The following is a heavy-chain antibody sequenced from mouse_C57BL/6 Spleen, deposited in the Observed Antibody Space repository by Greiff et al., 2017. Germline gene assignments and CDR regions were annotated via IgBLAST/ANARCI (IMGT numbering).Heavy chain of an antibody. Sequence: EVQLVESGGGLVKPGGSLKLSCAASGFTFSSYAMSWVRQTPEKRLEWVATISDGGSYTYYPDNVKGRFTISRDNAKNNLYLQMSHLKSEDTAMYYCERDKDDGYYASFAYWGQGTLVTVSA. CDR3: ERDKDDGYYASFAY. V-gene: IGHV5-4*01. CDR1: GFTFSSYA. J-gene: IGHJ3*01. CDR2: ISDGGSYT. D-gene: IGHD2-3*01.